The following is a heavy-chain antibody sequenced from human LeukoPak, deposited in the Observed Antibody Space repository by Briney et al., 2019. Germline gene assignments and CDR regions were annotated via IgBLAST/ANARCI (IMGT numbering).Heavy chain of an antibody. CDR3: ARASRGELSSACFDY. V-gene: IGHV4-34*01. CDR1: GGSFSGYY. CDR2: INHSGST. D-gene: IGHD3-16*02. Sequence: SETLSLTCAVYGGSFSGYYWSWIRQPPGEGLEWIGEINHSGSTNYNPSLKSRVTISVDTSKYQFSLKLSSVTAADTAVYYCARASRGELSSACFDYWGQGTLVTVSS. J-gene: IGHJ4*02.